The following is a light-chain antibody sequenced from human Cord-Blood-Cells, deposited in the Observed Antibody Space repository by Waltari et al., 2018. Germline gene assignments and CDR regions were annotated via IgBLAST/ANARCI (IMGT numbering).Light chain of an antibody. V-gene: IGLV2-14*03. Sequence: QSALTQPAPVSGSPGQSITIPCTATSSDVGGYNYVSWYQQHPGKAPKLMIYDVSNRPSGVSNRFSGSKSGNTASLTISGLQAEDEADYYCSSYTSSSTWVFGGGTKLTVL. J-gene: IGLJ3*02. CDR2: DVS. CDR3: SSYTSSSTWV. CDR1: SSDVGGYNY.